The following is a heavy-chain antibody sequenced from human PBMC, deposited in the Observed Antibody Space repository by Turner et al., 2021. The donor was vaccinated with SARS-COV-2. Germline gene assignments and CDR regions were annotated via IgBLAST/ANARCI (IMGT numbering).Heavy chain of an antibody. CDR1: VFTFSSYA. Sequence: VLVHPGSSLRISCSASVFTFSSYAMYWVRQAPGKRLEWVAGISDDGDNKYYEDSVKGRFFFFQAEDGIREWSVTGVQTCALPIYQISSYDLRVRYYNWFDPWGQGTLVTVSS. V-gene: IGHV3-30*04. J-gene: IGHJ5*02. CDR2: ISDDGDNK. D-gene: IGHD5-12*01. CDR3: SYDLRVRYYNWFDP.